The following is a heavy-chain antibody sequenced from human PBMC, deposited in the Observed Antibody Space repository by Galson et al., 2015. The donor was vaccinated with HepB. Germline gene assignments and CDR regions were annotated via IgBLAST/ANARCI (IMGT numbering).Heavy chain of an antibody. CDR3: ARELMGFGESNFDY. J-gene: IGHJ4*02. Sequence: SLRLSCAASGFTFSSYGMHWVRQAPGKGLEWVAVIWYDGSNKYYADSVKGRFTISRDNSKNTLYLQMNSLRAEDTAVYYCARELMGFGESNFDYWGQGTLVTVSS. CDR1: GFTFSSYG. V-gene: IGHV3-33*01. D-gene: IGHD3-10*01. CDR2: IWYDGSNK.